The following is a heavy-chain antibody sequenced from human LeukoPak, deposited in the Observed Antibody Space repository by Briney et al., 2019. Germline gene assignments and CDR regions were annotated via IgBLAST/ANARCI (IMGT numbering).Heavy chain of an antibody. CDR3: ARGLGYCSSIRCFIAFYY. J-gene: IGHJ4*02. D-gene: IGHD2-2*01. CDR2: ISNSRSYI. Sequence: GGSLRLSCAASGFSFSSHTMNWVRQAPGEGLEWVSSISNSRSYIHYGDSVKGRFTISRDNAKNSRYLQMNRLRAEDTAVYYCARGLGYCSSIRCFIAFYYWGQGTLVTVSS. V-gene: IGHV3-21*01. CDR1: GFSFSSHT.